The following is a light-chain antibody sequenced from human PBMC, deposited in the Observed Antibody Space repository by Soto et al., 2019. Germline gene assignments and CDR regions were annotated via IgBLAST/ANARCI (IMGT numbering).Light chain of an antibody. V-gene: IGLV2-14*01. CDR3: SSYTRNSTYV. Sequence: QSALTQPASVSGSPGQSITISCTGTSSDVGHYNYVSWYQQYPGKAPKLMIYEVNNRPSGVSNRFSGSKSGNTASLTISGLQPEDEADYYCSSYTRNSTYVLGNGTKLTVL. CDR2: EVN. CDR1: SSDVGHYNY. J-gene: IGLJ1*01.